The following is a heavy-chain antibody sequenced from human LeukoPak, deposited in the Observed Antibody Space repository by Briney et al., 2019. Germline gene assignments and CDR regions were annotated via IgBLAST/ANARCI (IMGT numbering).Heavy chain of an antibody. J-gene: IGHJ4*02. D-gene: IGHD2/OR15-2a*01. CDR2: IYYSGST. V-gene: IGHV4-59*08. CDR3: ARLSTLKYYFDY. Sequence: SETLSLTCNVSGGSMSSYYWSWIRQPPGKGLEWIGYIYYSGSTNYNPSLESRVTISVDTSKNQFSLKLSSVTAADTAVYYCARLSTLKYYFDYWGQGTPVTVSS. CDR1: GGSMSSYY.